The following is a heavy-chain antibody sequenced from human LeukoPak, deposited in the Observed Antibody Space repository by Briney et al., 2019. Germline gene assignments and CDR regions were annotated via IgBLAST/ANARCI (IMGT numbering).Heavy chain of an antibody. CDR1: GGSISSGGYS. CDR3: ARGEQQLVPFDY. Sequence: PSQTLSLTCAVSGGSISSGGYSWSWIWQPPGKGLEWIGYIYHSGSTYYNPSLKSRVTISVDTSKNQFSLKLSSVTAADTAVYYCARGEQQLVPFDYWGQGTLVTVSS. V-gene: IGHV4-30-2*01. D-gene: IGHD6-13*01. J-gene: IGHJ4*02. CDR2: IYHSGST.